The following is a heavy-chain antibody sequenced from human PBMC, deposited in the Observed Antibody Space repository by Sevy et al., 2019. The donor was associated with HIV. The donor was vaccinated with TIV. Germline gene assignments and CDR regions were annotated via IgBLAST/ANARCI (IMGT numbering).Heavy chain of an antibody. CDR2: INPESGDT. D-gene: IGHD3-3*01. J-gene: IGHJ4*02. Sequence: ASVKVSCKASGYIFSGYYFYWVRQAPGQGLELMGWINPESGDTNYARKFQGRVTMTRDTSVTTAYMSLSRLKSNDTALYYCARGPLVSYYDFWKRARDYWGQGTLVTVSS. CDR1: GYIFSGYY. V-gene: IGHV1-2*02. CDR3: ARGPLVSYYDFWKRARDY.